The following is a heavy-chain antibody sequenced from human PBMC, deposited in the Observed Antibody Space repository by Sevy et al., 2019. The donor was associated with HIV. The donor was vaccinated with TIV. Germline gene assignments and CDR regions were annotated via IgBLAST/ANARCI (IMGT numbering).Heavy chain of an antibody. CDR2: IIPIFGTA. D-gene: IGHD6-19*01. CDR1: GGTFSSYA. J-gene: IGHJ5*02. Sequence: ASVKVSCKASGGTFSSYAISWVRQAPGQGLEWMGGIIPIFGTANYAQKFQGSVTITADESTSTAYMELSSLRSEDTAVYYCAGVRVAATYNWFDPWGQGTLVTVSS. V-gene: IGHV1-69*13. CDR3: AGVRVAATYNWFDP.